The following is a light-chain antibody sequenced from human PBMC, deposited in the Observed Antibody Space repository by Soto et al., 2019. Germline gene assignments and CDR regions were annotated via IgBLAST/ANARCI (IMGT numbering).Light chain of an antibody. Sequence: QSVLTQPASVVGSPGQAINLSSTGTSRDVGGYNFVSWYQQHPDKAPKLMIYDVTNRPSGVSNRFSGSKSGNTASLTISGLQAEDEADYYCSSYTSISTYVFGTGTKVTVL. J-gene: IGLJ1*01. V-gene: IGLV2-14*01. CDR3: SSYTSISTYV. CDR2: DVT. CDR1: SRDVGGYNF.